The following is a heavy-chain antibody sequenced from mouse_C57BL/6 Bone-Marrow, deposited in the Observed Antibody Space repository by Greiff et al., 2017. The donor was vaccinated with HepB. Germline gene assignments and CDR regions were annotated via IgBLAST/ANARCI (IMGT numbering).Heavy chain of an antibody. D-gene: IGHD1-1*01. V-gene: IGHV7-1*01. CDR1: GFTFSDFY. Sequence: EVQGVESGGGLVQSGRSLRLSCATSGFTFSDFYMEWVRQAPGKGLEWIAASRNKANDYTTEYSASVKGRFIVSRDTSQSILYLQMNALRAEDTAMYYCARDAGINYYGSSPLAMDYWGQGTSVTVSS. J-gene: IGHJ4*01. CDR2: SRNKANDYTT. CDR3: ARDAGINYYGSSPLAMDY.